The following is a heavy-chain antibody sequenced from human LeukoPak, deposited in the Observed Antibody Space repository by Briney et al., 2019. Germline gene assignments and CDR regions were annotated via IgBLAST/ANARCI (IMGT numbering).Heavy chain of an antibody. V-gene: IGHV1-2*02. CDR1: GYTFTDYY. CDR3: ARANALYCSSTSCLFDY. J-gene: IGHJ4*02. CDR2: INPNSGGT. Sequence: GASVKVSCKASGYTFTDYYIHWVRQVPGQGLEWMAWINPNSGGTHYAQNFHDRITLTRDTSISTAYMELSRLRSDDTAIYYCARANALYCSSTSCLFDYWGQGTLVTVSS. D-gene: IGHD2-2*01.